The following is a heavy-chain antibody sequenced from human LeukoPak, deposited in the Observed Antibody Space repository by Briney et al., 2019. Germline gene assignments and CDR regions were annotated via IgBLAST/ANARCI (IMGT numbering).Heavy chain of an antibody. V-gene: IGHV4-34*01. CDR2: INHSGST. CDR1: GGSFSGYY. J-gene: IGHJ4*02. CDR3: AREPSSVAGTLFDY. Sequence: SETLSLTCAVYGGSFSGYYWSWIRQPPGKGLEWIGEINHSGSTNYNPSLKSRVTISVDTSKNQFSLQLNSVTPEDTAVYYCAREPSSVAGTLFDYWGQGTLVTVSS. D-gene: IGHD6-19*01.